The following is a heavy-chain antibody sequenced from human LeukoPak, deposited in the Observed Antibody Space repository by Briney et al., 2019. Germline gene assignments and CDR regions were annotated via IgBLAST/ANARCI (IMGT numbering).Heavy chain of an antibody. CDR3: ARDWHSSGWYFAFDI. Sequence: GGSLRLSCAASGFTFSSYTMNWVRQAPGKGLEWVSYISSSSSTIYYADSVKGRFTISRDNAKNSLYLQMNSLRAEDTAVYYCARDWHSSGWYFAFDIWGQGTMVTVSS. D-gene: IGHD6-19*01. CDR1: GFTFSSYT. V-gene: IGHV3-48*04. CDR2: ISSSSSTI. J-gene: IGHJ3*02.